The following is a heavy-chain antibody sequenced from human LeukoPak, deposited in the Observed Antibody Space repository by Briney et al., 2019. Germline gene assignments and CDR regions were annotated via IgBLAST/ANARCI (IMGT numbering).Heavy chain of an antibody. J-gene: IGHJ4*02. D-gene: IGHD3-9*01. Sequence: GGSLRLSCAASGFTFSNYWMHWVRQAPGKGPVWVARIKNDGSYTSYGDSGKGRFTISRDDAKNTLYLQMSSLRAEDTAVYYCARDFDMGGTPGDDFDYWGRGTLVTVSS. CDR1: GFTFSNYW. CDR2: IKNDGSYT. V-gene: IGHV3-74*01. CDR3: ARDFDMGGTPGDDFDY.